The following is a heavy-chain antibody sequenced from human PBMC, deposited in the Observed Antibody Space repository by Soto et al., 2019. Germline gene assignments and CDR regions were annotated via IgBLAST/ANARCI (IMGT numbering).Heavy chain of an antibody. D-gene: IGHD1-26*01. J-gene: IGHJ6*02. V-gene: IGHV1-69*12. CDR2: IMPIFGTA. CDR3: AKWRATDPHVGNYYYGMDI. Sequence: QVQLVQSGAEVKKPGASVKVSCKASGGTFKSYAISWVRQAPGQGLEWLGGIMPIFGTADYAQKFQGRVTITADEATSTAYMELSSLTSEDTAVYYCAKWRATDPHVGNYYYGMDIWGQGTTVTVS. CDR1: GGTFKSYA.